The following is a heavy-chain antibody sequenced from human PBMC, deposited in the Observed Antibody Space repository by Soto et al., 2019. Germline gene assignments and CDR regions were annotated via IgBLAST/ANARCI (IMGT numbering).Heavy chain of an antibody. V-gene: IGHV4-34*01. CDR1: GGSFSGYY. CDR3: ARDQGYQLLEAEFGYYYYYGMDV. D-gene: IGHD2-2*01. J-gene: IGHJ6*02. Sequence: SETLSLTCAVYGGSFSGYYWSWIRQPPGKGLEWVGEINHSGSTNYNPSLKSRVTISVDTSKNQFSLKLSSVTAADTAVYYCARDQGYQLLEAEFGYYYYYGMDVWGQGTTVTVSS. CDR2: INHSGST.